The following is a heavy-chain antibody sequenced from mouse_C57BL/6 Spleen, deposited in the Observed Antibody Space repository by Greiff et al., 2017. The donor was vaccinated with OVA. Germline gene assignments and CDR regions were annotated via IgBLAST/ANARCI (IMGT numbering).Heavy chain of an antibody. J-gene: IGHJ1*03. CDR1: GYTFTSYW. Sequence: VQLQQPGAELVRPGSSVKLSCKASGYTFTSYWMHWVKQRPIQGLEWIGNIDPSDSETHYNQKFKDKATLTVDKSSSTAYMQRSSLTSEDSAVYYCAGDYGSSYGWYFDVWGTGTTVTVSS. D-gene: IGHD1-1*01. CDR2: IDPSDSET. V-gene: IGHV1-52*01. CDR3: AGDYGSSYGWYFDV.